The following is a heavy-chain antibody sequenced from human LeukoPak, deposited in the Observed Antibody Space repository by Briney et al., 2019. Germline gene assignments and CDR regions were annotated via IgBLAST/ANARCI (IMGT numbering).Heavy chain of an antibody. Sequence: PGGSLRLSCAASGFSFDDYAMHWVRQAPGKGLEWVSGISWNSGSLGYADSVKGRFTISRDNAKNSLYLQMSSLRTEDMALYYCAASPGTSGYVGGTFDYWGQGTLVTVS. CDR2: ISWNSGSL. D-gene: IGHD3-22*01. CDR1: GFSFDDYA. CDR3: AASPGTSGYVGGTFDY. J-gene: IGHJ4*02. V-gene: IGHV3-9*03.